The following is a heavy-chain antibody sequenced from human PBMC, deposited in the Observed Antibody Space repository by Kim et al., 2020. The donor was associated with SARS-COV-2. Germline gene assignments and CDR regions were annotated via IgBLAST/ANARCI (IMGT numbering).Heavy chain of an antibody. CDR3: TRELVPGGADY. CDR2: I. D-gene: IGHD6-6*01. Sequence: IGYEESVKGRCTISRDKAKDTLYLQMDSLRSEDRAFYYGTRELVPGGADYWGQGTLVTVSS. V-gene: IGHV3-9*01. J-gene: IGHJ4*02.